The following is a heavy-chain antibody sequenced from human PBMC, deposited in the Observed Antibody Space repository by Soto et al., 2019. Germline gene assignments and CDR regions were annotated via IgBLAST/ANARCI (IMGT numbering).Heavy chain of an antibody. J-gene: IGHJ3*02. CDR1: GFTYSSHG. CDR2: LSRGGGST. CDR3: GSDGHYRSDGFDI. D-gene: IGHD3-3*01. Sequence: EAQLLESGGELIQPGGSLRLSCAASGFTYSSHGMSWVRQAPGKGLEWIAGLSRGGGSTYYADSVKGRFTISRDNSMNPVVLIMDGLGVEDTALYYCGSDGHYRSDGFDIWGQGTMVTVSS. V-gene: IGHV3-23*01.